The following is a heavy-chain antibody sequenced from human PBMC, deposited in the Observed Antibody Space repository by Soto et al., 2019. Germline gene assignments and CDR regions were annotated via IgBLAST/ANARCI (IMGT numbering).Heavy chain of an antibody. V-gene: IGHV4-31*03. CDR2: IYDSESA. CDR1: GESISSGGYY. D-gene: IGHD6-6*01. J-gene: IGHJ4*02. CDR3: ARASSSSSAADY. Sequence: QVQLQESGPGLVKASQTLSLICSVSGESISSGGYYWSWIRHHPGKGLEWIGYIYDSESAYYNPSRKRRVXXXMXXSKNHVAMKLSSVTAADTAVYYCARASSSSSAADYWGQGTLITVSS.